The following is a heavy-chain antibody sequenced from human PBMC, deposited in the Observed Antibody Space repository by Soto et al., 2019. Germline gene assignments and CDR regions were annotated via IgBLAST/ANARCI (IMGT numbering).Heavy chain of an antibody. D-gene: IGHD3-10*02. Sequence: QTQVVESGGGVVQPGTSLRLSCAASGFTFNYYGMHWVRQAPGKGLEWMAEISSDGTTKHHADFIKGRFAISRDNSRNTVYLQWNSLRPEDTAVYYCATMGPGPILEDRFYYYVIDVWGQGTTVTVSS. V-gene: IGHV3-30*03. CDR2: ISSDGTTK. CDR1: GFTFNYYG. J-gene: IGHJ6*02. CDR3: ATMGPGPILEDRFYYYVIDV.